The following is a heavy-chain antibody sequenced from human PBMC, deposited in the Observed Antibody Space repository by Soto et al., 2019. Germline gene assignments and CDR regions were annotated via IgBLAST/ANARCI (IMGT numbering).Heavy chain of an antibody. D-gene: IGHD6-13*01. CDR2: IYWDDDK. J-gene: IGHJ5*02. V-gene: IGHV2-5*02. Sequence: GSGPTLVNPTQTLTLTCSFSGFSLSTSEVAVGWIRQPPGKALEWLALIYWDDDKRYSPSLKNRLAITKDTSKNQVVLTMTNMDPVDTATYFCVHKRSSSRLKWFDPWGQGTLVTVSS. CDR3: VHKRSSSRLKWFDP. CDR1: GFSLSTSEVA.